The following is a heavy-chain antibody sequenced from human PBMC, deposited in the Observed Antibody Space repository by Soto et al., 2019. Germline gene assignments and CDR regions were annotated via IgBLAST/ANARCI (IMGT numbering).Heavy chain of an antibody. J-gene: IGHJ4*01. V-gene: IGHV4-34*01. Sequence: SETLSLTCDVHGESFSGYFWSWFRQPPGKGLEWIGEIDYGGSTRYNPSLKSRVTMSVDTSKNLFSLNLTSLTAADTAVYFCDRILTGHFDHWGHGTLVTVSS. D-gene: IGHD3-9*01. CDR3: DRILTGHFDH. CDR2: IDYGGST. CDR1: GESFSGYF.